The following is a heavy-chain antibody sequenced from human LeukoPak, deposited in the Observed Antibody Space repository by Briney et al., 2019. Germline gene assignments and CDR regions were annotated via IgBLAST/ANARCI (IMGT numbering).Heavy chain of an antibody. CDR3: AKNYDSSGYYYLAFDI. J-gene: IGHJ3*02. CDR1: GFTFSDYY. CDR2: ISSSGSII. V-gene: IGHV3-11*01. Sequence: PGGSLRLSCAASGFTFSDYYMTWIRQAPGKGLEWLSCISSSGSIIYYADSVQGRFTISRDNSKNTLYLQMNSLRAEDTAVYYCAKNYDSSGYYYLAFDIWGQGTMVTVSS. D-gene: IGHD3-22*01.